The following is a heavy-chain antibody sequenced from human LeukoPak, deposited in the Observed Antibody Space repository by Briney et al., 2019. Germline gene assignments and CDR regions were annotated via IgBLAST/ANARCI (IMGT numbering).Heavy chain of an antibody. CDR3: ARDYYDSSGYESFDY. CDR1: GFTFSSHS. J-gene: IGHJ4*02. Sequence: GGSLRLSCAASGFTFSSHSMNWVRQAPGKGLDWVSYISSSSSTKYYADSVKGRFTISRDNAKNSLYLQMNSLRDEDTAVYYCARDYYDSSGYESFDYWGQGTLVTVSS. CDR2: ISSSSSTK. V-gene: IGHV3-48*02. D-gene: IGHD3-22*01.